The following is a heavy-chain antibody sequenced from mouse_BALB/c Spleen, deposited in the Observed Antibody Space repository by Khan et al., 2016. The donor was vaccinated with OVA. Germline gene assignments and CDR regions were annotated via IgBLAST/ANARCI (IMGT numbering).Heavy chain of an antibody. Sequence: EVQLVESGPGLVKPSQSLSLTCTVTGYSITSGYVRNLNRQFPGNKLELMGYITYTGSPNYNPSFKSRFSFTCDTSKNQFFLQLNSVTTEDTATYYCARTARIKYWGQGTTLTVSS. J-gene: IGHJ2*01. CDR2: ITYTGSP. V-gene: IGHV3-1*02. CDR3: ARTARIKY. D-gene: IGHD1-2*01. CDR1: GYSITSGYV.